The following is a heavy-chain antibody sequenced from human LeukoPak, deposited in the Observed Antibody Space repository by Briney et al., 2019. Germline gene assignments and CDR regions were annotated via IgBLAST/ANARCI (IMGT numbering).Heavy chain of an antibody. J-gene: IGHJ4*02. D-gene: IGHD3-3*01. CDR1: GGSISSGDYS. CDR3: ARDGGHGHYDY. CDR2: IYHSGRT. Sequence: TLSLTCAVSGGSISSGDYSWSWIRQPPGKGLEWIGYIYHSGRTFYNPSLKSRVTISVDTSKNQISLEVTSVTAADTAVYYCARDGGHGHYDYWGRGTLVTVSS. V-gene: IGHV4-30-2*01.